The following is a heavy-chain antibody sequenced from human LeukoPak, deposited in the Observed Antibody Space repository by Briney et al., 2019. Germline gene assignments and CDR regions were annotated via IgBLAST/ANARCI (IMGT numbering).Heavy chain of an antibody. J-gene: IGHJ4*02. V-gene: IGHV4-34*01. CDR2: INHSGST. Sequence: SETLSLTCAVYGGSFSGYYWSWIRQPPGKGLEWIGEINHSGSTNYNPSLKSRVTISVDTSKNQFSLKLSSVTAADTAVYYCASRLPSGRYSYWGQGTLVTV. CDR1: GGSFSGYY. CDR3: ASRLPSGRYSY. D-gene: IGHD1-26*01.